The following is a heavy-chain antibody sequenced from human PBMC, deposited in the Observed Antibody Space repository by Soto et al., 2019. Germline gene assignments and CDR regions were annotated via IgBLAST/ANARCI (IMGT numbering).Heavy chain of an antibody. CDR2: IIPIFGTA. CDR1: GGTFSSYA. Sequence: QVQLVQSGAEVKKPGSSVKVSSKASGGTFSSYAISWVRQAPGQGLEWMGGIIPIFGTANYAQKFQGRVTITADESTSTAYMELSSLRSEDTAVYYCASHLDYGGNSDNTDYWGQGTLVTVSS. CDR3: ASHLDYGGNSDNTDY. V-gene: IGHV1-69*01. D-gene: IGHD4-17*01. J-gene: IGHJ4*02.